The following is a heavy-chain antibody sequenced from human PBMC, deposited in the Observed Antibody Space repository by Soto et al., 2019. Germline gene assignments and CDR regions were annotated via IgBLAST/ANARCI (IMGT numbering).Heavy chain of an antibody. V-gene: IGHV4-30-4*01. J-gene: IGHJ4*02. Sequence: QVQLQESGPGLVKPSQTLSLTCTVSGDSISSDNYYWSWIRQPPGKGLEWIGYIYDSGSTYYNASLKSRVTISVDTPKNQFSLKLSSVTAADTAVYYCAGVRWYGDYSDYWGQGTLVTVSS. CDR3: AGVRWYGDYSDY. CDR2: IYDSGST. D-gene: IGHD2-15*01. CDR1: GDSISSDNYY.